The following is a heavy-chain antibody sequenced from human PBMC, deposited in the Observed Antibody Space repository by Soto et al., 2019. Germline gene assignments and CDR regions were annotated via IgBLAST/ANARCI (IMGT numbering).Heavy chain of an antibody. CDR1: GFTFSNAW. V-gene: IGHV3-15*07. CDR3: TTGDVVVPALRRYYYYGMDV. CDR2: IKSKTDGGTT. Sequence: GGSLRLSCAASGFTFSNAWMNWVRQAPGKGLEWVGRIKSKTDGGTTDYAAPVKGRFTISRDDSKNTLYLQMNSLKTQDTAVYYCTTGDVVVPALRRYYYYGMDVWGQGTTVTVSS. J-gene: IGHJ6*02. D-gene: IGHD2-2*01.